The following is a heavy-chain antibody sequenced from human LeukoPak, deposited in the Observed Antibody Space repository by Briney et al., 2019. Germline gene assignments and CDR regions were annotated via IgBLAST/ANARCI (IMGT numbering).Heavy chain of an antibody. V-gene: IGHV4-59*11. CDR3: AREQWELLSIGAFDI. CDR1: GGSISSHY. Sequence: SETLSLTCTVSGGSISSHYWSWIRQPPGKGLEWIGYVYYSGSTNYNPSLKSRVTISVDTSKNQFSLKLSSVTAADTAVYYCAREQWELLSIGAFDIWGQGTMVTVSS. J-gene: IGHJ3*02. D-gene: IGHD1-26*01. CDR2: VYYSGST.